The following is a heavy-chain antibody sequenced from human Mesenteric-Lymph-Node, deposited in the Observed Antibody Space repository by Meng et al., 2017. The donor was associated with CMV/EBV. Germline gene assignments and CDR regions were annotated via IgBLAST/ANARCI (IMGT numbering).Heavy chain of an antibody. V-gene: IGHV4-59*01. D-gene: IGHD6-19*01. CDR1: GGPTSSYY. CDR3: ARYITGSEAFDL. J-gene: IGHJ3*01. CDR2: IYYSGIT. Sequence: SETLSLTCTVSGGPTSSYYWSWIRQAPGRGLEWIGYIYYSGITKYNPSLKSRVTMSVDTSRNHFSLNLSAVTAADTAFYYCARYITGSEAFDLWGQGTMVTVSS.